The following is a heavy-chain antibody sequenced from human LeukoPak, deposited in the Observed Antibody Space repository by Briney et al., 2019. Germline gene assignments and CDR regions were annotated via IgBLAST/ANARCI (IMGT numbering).Heavy chain of an antibody. CDR2: IYTSGST. V-gene: IGHV4-4*09. D-gene: IGHD6-6*01. J-gene: IGHJ6*03. Sequence: SETLSLTCTVSGGSISSYYWSWIRHPPGKGLEWIGYIYTSGSTTYNPSLKSRVTISVDTSKNQFSLKLSSVTAADTAVYYCARRIAARPGGFDYYYYMDVWGKGTTVTVSS. CDR3: ARRIAARPGGFDYYYYMDV. CDR1: GGSISSYY.